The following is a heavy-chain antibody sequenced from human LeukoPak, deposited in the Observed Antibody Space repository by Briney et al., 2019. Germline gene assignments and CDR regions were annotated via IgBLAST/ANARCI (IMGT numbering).Heavy chain of an antibody. CDR1: GGSIRSTVHY. J-gene: IGHJ4*02. Sequence: SETLSLTCTVSGGSIRSTVHYWAWIRQSPGKGLEWIGSSDYSGGRTYHPSLKSRVTVSVDTSKNQFSLKLTSVTAADTAVYYCARDFGDFGTDYWGQGTLVSVSS. CDR2: SDYSGGR. CDR3: ARDFGDFGTDY. V-gene: IGHV4-39*01. D-gene: IGHD4-17*01.